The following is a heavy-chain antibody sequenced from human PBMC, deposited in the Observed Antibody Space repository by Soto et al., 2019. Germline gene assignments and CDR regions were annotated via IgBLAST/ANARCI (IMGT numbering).Heavy chain of an antibody. Sequence: QVQLVQSGADVKKPGASVKVSCKASGYTFTNYGISWVRQAPGQGLEWMGWISAYNGNTNYAQKLQGRLTMTTDTSTSTAYMELRSLRSDDTAVYYCSRDYSDFWSGYHVPPPIDYWGQGTLVTVSS. CDR2: ISAYNGNT. D-gene: IGHD3-3*01. CDR1: GYTFTNYG. V-gene: IGHV1-18*01. CDR3: SRDYSDFWSGYHVPPPIDY. J-gene: IGHJ4*02.